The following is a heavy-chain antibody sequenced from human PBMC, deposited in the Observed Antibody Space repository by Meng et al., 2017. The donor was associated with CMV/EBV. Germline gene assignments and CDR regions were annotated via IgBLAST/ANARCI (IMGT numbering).Heavy chain of an antibody. CDR1: GFIFSRYG. CDR3: VKEGGVAAAGKGWFDH. CDR2: IRFDGGAE. Sequence: GESLKISCAASGFIFSRYGMHWVRQAPGKGLEWLTFIRFDGGAEYYVDSVKGRFSISRDNLKNTLYLQMNSLRPEDTAVYYCVKEGGVAAAGKGWFDHWGQGALVTVSS. J-gene: IGHJ5*02. D-gene: IGHD6-13*01. V-gene: IGHV3-30*02.